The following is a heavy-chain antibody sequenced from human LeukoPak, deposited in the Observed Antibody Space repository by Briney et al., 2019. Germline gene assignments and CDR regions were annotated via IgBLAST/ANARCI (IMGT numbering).Heavy chain of an antibody. CDR1: GFTFSSYS. CDR2: ISSSSSYI. J-gene: IGHJ3*02. CDR3: ASFSMAPHGAFDI. Sequence: GGSLRLSCAASGFTFSSYSMNWVRQAPGKGLEWVSSISSSSSYIYYADSVKGRFTISRDNAKNSLYLQMISLRAEDTAVYYCASFSMAPHGAFDIWGQGTMVTVSS. V-gene: IGHV3-21*01. D-gene: IGHD3-10*01.